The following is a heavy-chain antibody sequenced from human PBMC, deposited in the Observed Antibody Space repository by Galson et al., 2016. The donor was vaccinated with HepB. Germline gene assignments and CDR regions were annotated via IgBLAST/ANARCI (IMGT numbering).Heavy chain of an antibody. CDR2: IWFDGSHE. D-gene: IGHD3-22*01. CDR1: GFTFSSFG. Sequence: SLRLSCAASGFTFSSFGIHWVRQGPGKGLESVAVIWFDGSHENYAASVKGRFTISRDNSKGTVYLQMNRLRAEDSALYYCVRDAGNYYDPSGLSTSSRSGFDLWGQGTLVTVSS. V-gene: IGHV3-33*01. CDR3: VRDAGNYYDPSGLSTSSRSGFDL. J-gene: IGHJ4*02.